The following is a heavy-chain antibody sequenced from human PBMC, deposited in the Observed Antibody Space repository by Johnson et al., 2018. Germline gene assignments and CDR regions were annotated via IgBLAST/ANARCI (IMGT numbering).Heavy chain of an antibody. CDR2: ISYDESNK. D-gene: IGHD2-15*01. J-gene: IGHJ1*01. Sequence: VQLLETGGGVVQPGRSLRLSCAASGFTFSTYAMHWVRQAPGKGLEWVSVISYDESNKDYADSVKGRFTISRDNSKTTLYLEMNSLRVEDTAVYYCAKDDRPTLRPAAYFQHWGQGTLVTVSS. V-gene: IGHV3-30*18. CDR1: GFTFSTYA. CDR3: AKDDRPTLRPAAYFQH.